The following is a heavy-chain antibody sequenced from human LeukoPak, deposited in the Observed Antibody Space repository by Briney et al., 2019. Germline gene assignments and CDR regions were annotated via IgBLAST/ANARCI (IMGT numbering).Heavy chain of an antibody. CDR1: GGSISSYY. V-gene: IGHV4-59*08. CDR2: IYYGGST. CDR3: ARHLAVAGTRYYFDY. J-gene: IGHJ4*02. Sequence: SETLSLTCTVSGGSISSYYWSWIRQPPGKGLEWIGYIYYGGSTNYNPSLKSRVTISADTSKNQFSLKLSSVTAADTAVYYCARHLAVAGTRYYFDYWGQGTLVTVSS. D-gene: IGHD6-19*01.